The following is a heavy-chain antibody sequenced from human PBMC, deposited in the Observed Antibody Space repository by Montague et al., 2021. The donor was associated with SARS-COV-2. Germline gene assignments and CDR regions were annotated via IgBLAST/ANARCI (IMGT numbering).Heavy chain of an antibody. D-gene: IGHD1-26*01. J-gene: IGHJ5*02. Sequence: TLSLTCTVSGGSISSGSYYWSWIRQPAGKGLEWIGRIHTSGSTNYNPSLKSRFPISVDTSKNQFSLKLSSVTAADTAAYYCARAGEIVGATLISHWLDPWGQGTLVTVSS. CDR2: IHTSGST. CDR3: ARAGEIVGATLISHWLDP. V-gene: IGHV4-61*02. CDR1: GGSISSGSYY.